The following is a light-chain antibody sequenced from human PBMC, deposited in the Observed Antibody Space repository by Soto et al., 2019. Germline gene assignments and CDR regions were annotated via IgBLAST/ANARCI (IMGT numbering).Light chain of an antibody. Sequence: EIVLTQSPGTLSLSPGEGATLSCRASQSVSSRHLAWYQQKLGQTPRLLIYGASTRATGIPDRFSGSGSGADFTLTISRLEPDDFALYYCQQYGGSPYTFGQGTKLEIK. V-gene: IGKV3-20*01. CDR1: QSVSSRH. CDR3: QQYGGSPYT. CDR2: GAS. J-gene: IGKJ2*01.